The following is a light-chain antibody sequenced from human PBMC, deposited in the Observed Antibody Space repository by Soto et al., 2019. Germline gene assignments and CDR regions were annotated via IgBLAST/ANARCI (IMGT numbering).Light chain of an antibody. CDR3: QQYGRSPRT. CDR1: QSVSSN. V-gene: IGKV3-20*01. CDR2: GAS. J-gene: IGKJ1*01. Sequence: QSPATLSVTSGERATLSCRASQSVSSNLALYQQKPGQAPRLLIYGASSRATGIPDRFSGSGSGTDFTLTISRLEPEDFAVYCCQQYGRSPRTVGQGTKVDIK.